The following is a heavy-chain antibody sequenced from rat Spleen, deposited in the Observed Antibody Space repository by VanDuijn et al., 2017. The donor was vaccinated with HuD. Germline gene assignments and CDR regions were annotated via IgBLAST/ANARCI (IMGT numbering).Heavy chain of an antibody. CDR2: ISSGGST. Sequence: QVQLKESGPGLVQPSQTLSLTCTVSGFSLTSYHVSWVRQPPGKGLEWIAAISSGGSTYYNSALQSRLSNSRDTSKSQVFLKMNSLQTEDTAIYFWTGERGSYSSYIPHWFAYWGQGTLVTVSS. D-gene: IGHD1-2*01. V-gene: IGHV2S12*01. J-gene: IGHJ3*01. CDR1: GFSLTSYH. CDR3: TGERGSYSSYIPHWFAY.